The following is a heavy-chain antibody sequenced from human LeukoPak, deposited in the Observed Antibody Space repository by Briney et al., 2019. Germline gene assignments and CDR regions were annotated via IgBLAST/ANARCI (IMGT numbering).Heavy chain of an antibody. Sequence: GGSLRLSCEASGFTFSSYAMHWVRQAPGKGLEWVAVISYDGWIKYYAESVKGRITISRDNAKNTLSLQMNSLRPEDTSIYYCARSPDSGYDAYFDYWGQGTLVTVSS. J-gene: IGHJ4*02. CDR3: ARSPDSGYDAYFDY. D-gene: IGHD5-12*01. CDR2: ISYDGWIK. CDR1: GFTFSSYA. V-gene: IGHV3-30*04.